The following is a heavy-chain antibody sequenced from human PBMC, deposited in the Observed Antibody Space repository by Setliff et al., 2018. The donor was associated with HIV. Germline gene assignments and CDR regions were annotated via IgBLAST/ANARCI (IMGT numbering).Heavy chain of an antibody. CDR1: GGSMRNYY. CDR3: ARGGRSTVTQWAWFDP. J-gene: IGHJ5*02. V-gene: IGHV4-59*12. D-gene: IGHD4-17*01. CDR2: ISYNGIT. Sequence: SETLSLTCSVSGGSMRNYYWSWIRQPPRKGLEWVGYISYNGITTYNPSLKSRVTISVDTSKNQFSLKLTSVTAADTAVYYCARGGRSTVTQWAWFDPWGQGTLVTVSS.